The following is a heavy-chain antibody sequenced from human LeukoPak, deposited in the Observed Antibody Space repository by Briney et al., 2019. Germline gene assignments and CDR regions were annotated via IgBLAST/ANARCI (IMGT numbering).Heavy chain of an antibody. D-gene: IGHD4-11*01. CDR1: RFTINNNW. J-gene: IGHJ4*02. V-gene: IGHV3-7*01. CDR3: VRVGRDSQYGFFDY. Sequence: EGSMSFSSVNSRFTINNNWMAWVRQAPGNGPKWVANIKKDGSEKYYVDSVKGRFSISRDNANNSLYLQMDSLRAADTAVYSWVRVGRDSQYGFFDYWDQGTLVTVYS. CDR2: IKKDGSEK.